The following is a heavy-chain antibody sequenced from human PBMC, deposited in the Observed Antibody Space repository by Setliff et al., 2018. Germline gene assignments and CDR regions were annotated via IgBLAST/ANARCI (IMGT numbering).Heavy chain of an antibody. V-gene: IGHV1-18*01. CDR1: GYTFTNYC. D-gene: IGHD2-2*01. Sequence: ASVKVSCKTSGYTFTNYCINWVRQAPGQGLEWMGWNSVYAREFQVRVTMTIDTPTSTAYMELRSLRSDETAVYYCARGPPNFVVVPAAAKFDCWGPGTLVTVSS. CDR3: ARGPPNFVVVPAAAKFDC. J-gene: IGHJ4*02. CDR2: NSV.